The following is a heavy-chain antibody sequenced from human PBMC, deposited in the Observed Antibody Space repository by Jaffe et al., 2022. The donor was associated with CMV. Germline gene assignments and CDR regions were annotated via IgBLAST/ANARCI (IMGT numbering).Heavy chain of an antibody. CDR1: GGSISSYY. D-gene: IGHD6-13*01. J-gene: IGHJ3*02. CDR2: IYYSGST. CDR3: ARQRGSRVWRGAFDI. Sequence: QVQLQESGPGLVKPSETLSLTCTVSGGSISSYYWSWIRQPPGKGLEWIGYIYYSGSTNYNPSLKSRVTISVDTSKNQFSLKLSSVTAADTAVYYCARQRGSRVWRGAFDIWGQGTMVTVSS. V-gene: IGHV4-59*08.